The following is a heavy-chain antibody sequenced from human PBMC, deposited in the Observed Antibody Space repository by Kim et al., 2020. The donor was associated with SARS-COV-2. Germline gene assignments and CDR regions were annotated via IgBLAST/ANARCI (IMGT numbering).Heavy chain of an antibody. V-gene: IGHV4-34*01. CDR2: INHSGST. J-gene: IGHJ4*02. Sequence: SETLSLTCAVYGGSFSGYYWSWIRQPPGKGLEWIGEINHSGSTNYNPSLKSRVTISVDTSKNQFSLKLSSVTAADTAVYYCARGRGSGRKFDYWGQGTLVTVSS. CDR3: ARGRGSGRKFDY. D-gene: IGHD6-19*01. CDR1: GGSFSGYY.